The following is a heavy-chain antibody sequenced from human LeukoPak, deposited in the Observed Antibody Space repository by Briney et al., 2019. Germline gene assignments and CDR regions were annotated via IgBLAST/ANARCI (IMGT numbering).Heavy chain of an antibody. D-gene: IGHD1/OR15-1a*01. J-gene: IGHJ4*02. Sequence: PSETLSLTCTVSGGSISSYYWSWIRQPPGKGLEWIGYIYYSGSTNYNPSLKSRVTISVDTSKNQFSLKLSSVTAADTAVYYCARVNKSHFGYWGQGTLVTVSS. V-gene: IGHV4-59*01. CDR2: IYYSGST. CDR3: ARVNKSHFGY. CDR1: GGSISSYY.